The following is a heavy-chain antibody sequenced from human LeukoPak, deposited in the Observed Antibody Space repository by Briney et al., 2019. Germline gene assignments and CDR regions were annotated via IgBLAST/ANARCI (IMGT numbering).Heavy chain of an antibody. Sequence: ASVKVSCKASGYTFTGYYMHWVRQAPGQGLEWMGWINPNSGGTNYAQKFQGGVTMTRDTSISTAYMDLRSLRSDDTAIYYCARDSPDGSGTYYNDSPDYWGQGTLVTVSS. CDR1: GYTFTGYY. J-gene: IGHJ4*02. D-gene: IGHD3-10*01. CDR2: INPNSGGT. CDR3: ARDSPDGSGTYYNDSPDY. V-gene: IGHV1-2*02.